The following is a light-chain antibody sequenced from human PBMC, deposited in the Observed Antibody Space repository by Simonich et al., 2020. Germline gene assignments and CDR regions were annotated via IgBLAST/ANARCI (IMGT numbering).Light chain of an antibody. V-gene: IGKV1-39*01. CDR2: AAS. Sequence: DIQMTQSPSSLSASVGDRVTITCRGSQSISSYLNWYQQKPGKVPKLLIYAASSLQSGVPSRFSGSGSGTDFTLTISSLQPEDFATYYCQQSYSTPWTFGQGTKVEIK. CDR1: QSISSY. CDR3: QQSYSTPWT. J-gene: IGKJ1*01.